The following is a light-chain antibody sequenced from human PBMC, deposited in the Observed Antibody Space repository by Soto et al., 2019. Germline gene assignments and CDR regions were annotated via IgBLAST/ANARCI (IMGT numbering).Light chain of an antibody. CDR2: AAS. Sequence: DIQMTQSPSSLSASVGDRVTITCRASQSISSYLNWYQQKPGKAPKLLIYAASSLQSAVPSRFSRSGSGKDFTLTISSLQPEYFATYYCQQSYSTPYTFAPWNKVDIX. CDR3: QQSYSTPYT. V-gene: IGKV1-39*01. CDR1: QSISSY. J-gene: IGKJ2*01.